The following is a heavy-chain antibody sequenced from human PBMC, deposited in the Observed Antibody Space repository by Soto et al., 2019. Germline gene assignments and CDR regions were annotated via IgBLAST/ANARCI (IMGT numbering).Heavy chain of an antibody. Sequence: GESLKISCKGSGYSFTNYWIHWVRQMAGKGLEWMGRIDPDDSYTNYSPSFQGHVTISVDKSISTAYLQWSSLQASDTAIYYCARLPPPTYCSGSTCSGYWGQG. CDR2: IDPDDSYT. CDR1: GYSFTNYW. CDR3: ARLPPPTYCSGSTCSGY. D-gene: IGHD2-15*01. J-gene: IGHJ4*02. V-gene: IGHV5-10-1*01.